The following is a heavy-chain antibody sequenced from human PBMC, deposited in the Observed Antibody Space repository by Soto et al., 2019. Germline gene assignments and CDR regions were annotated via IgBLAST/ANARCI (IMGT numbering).Heavy chain of an antibody. CDR2: ISSSSSYI. CDR1: GFTFSSYS. Sequence: SLRLSCAASGFTFSSYSMNWVRQAPGKGLEWVSSISSSSSYIYYADSVKGRFTISRDNAKNSLYLQMNSLRAEDTAVYYCARDGDSGPPGYYYYYYGMDVWGQGTTVTVSS. V-gene: IGHV3-21*01. J-gene: IGHJ6*02. D-gene: IGHD5-12*01. CDR3: ARDGDSGPPGYYYYYYGMDV.